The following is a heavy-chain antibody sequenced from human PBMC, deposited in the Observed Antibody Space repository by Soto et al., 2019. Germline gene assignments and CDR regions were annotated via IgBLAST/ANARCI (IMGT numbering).Heavy chain of an antibody. J-gene: IGHJ6*02. Sequence: GASVKVSCKASGDTFSTYTITWMRQAPGQGLEWMGGIIPRSATSKYAQKFQGRVTITTDTSASTVYMELRSLRPEDTAVYYCAREGGYYYYGMDVWGQGTTVTVSS. D-gene: IGHD3-16*01. CDR1: GDTFSTYT. CDR3: AREGGYYYYGMDV. CDR2: IIPRSATS. V-gene: IGHV1-69*05.